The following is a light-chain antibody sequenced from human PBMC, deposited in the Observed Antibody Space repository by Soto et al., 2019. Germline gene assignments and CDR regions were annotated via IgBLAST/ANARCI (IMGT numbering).Light chain of an antibody. CDR3: MQARQPPWT. CDR2: LGS. V-gene: IGKV2-28*01. CDR1: QSLLHTNGYNY. Sequence: EIVMTQSPLSLSVTPGEPASISCRSSQSLLHTNGYNYSDWYLQKPGQSPQLLIYLGSNRASGVPDRFSGSGSGTFFTLRIARVEAEDVGGDYCMQARQPPWTFGQGTKVEIK. J-gene: IGKJ1*01.